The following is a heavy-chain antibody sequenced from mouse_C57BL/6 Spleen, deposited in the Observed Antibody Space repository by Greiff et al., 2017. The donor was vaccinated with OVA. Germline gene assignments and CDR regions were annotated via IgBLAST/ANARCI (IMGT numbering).Heavy chain of an antibody. V-gene: IGHV1-72*01. J-gene: IGHJ3*01. D-gene: IGHD1-1*01. CDR2: IDPNSGGT. CDR1: GYTFTSYW. CDR3: AADTTVVDRAWFAY. Sequence: QVQLQQPGAELVKPGASVKLSCKASGYTFTSYWMHWVKQRPGRGLEWLGRIDPNSGGTKYNEKFKSKATLTVDKPSSTAYMQLSSLTSEDSAVEYCAADTTVVDRAWFAYWGQGTLVTVSA.